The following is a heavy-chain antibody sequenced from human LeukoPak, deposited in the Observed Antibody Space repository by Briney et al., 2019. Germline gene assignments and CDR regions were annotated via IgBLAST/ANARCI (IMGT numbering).Heavy chain of an antibody. CDR1: GYTFTGYD. J-gene: IGHJ4*02. V-gene: IGHV1-2*02. CDR2: INPNSGGT. CDR3: ARAYSSGWQYFDY. Sequence: ASVKVSCKASGYTFTGYDMHWVRQAPGQGLEWMGWINPNSGGTNYAQKFQGRVTMTRDTSISTAYMELSRLRSDDTAVYYCARAYSSGWQYFDYWGQGTLVTVSS. D-gene: IGHD6-19*01.